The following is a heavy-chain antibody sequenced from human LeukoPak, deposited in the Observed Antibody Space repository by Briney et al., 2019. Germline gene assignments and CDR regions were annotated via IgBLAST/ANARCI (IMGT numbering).Heavy chain of an antibody. D-gene: IGHD3-22*01. CDR3: ARAYYHDTSSYQGFDF. CDR1: GYTFTSYG. Sequence: ASVKVSCKASGYTFTSYGFTWVRQAPGQGLEWMGWISAYNGNTDYAQKLQGRVTMTTDTSTSTAYTELRSLRSDDTAVYFCARAYYHDTSSYQGFDFWGQGTLVTVSS. V-gene: IGHV1-18*01. CDR2: ISAYNGNT. J-gene: IGHJ4*02.